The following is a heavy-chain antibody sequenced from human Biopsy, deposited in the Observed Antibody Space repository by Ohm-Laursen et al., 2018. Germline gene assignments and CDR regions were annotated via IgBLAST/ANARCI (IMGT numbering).Heavy chain of an antibody. CDR3: ARTPRDSFWSGSYKRGLWFDP. D-gene: IGHD3-3*01. V-gene: IGHV4-59*01. CDR1: GGSIISYY. CDR2: VYNGGIT. J-gene: IGHJ5*02. Sequence: SETLSLTYSVSGGSIISYYWTWIRQPPGKGLEWIGHVYNGGITNYNPSLKSRVTISKDTSKNQFSLQVNSVTAADTAVYYCARTPRDSFWSGSYKRGLWFDPWGQGTLVIVSS.